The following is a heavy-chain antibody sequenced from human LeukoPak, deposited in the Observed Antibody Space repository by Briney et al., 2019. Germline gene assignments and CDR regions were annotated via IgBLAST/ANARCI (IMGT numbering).Heavy chain of an antibody. CDR2: IRYDGSNK. CDR3: AKDSLGYCSSTSYYEYYYYMDV. V-gene: IGHV3-30*02. J-gene: IGHJ6*03. CDR1: GFTFSRYG. Sequence: GGSLRLSCAASGFTFSRYGMHWVRQAPGKGLEWVAFIRYDGSNKYYADSVKGRFTISRDNSKNTLYLQMNSLRLEDTAVFYCAKDSLGYCSSTSYYEYYYYMDVWGKGTTVTISS. D-gene: IGHD2-2*01.